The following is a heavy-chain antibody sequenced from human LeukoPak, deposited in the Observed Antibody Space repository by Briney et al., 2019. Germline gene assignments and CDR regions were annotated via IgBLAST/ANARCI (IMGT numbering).Heavy chain of an antibody. CDR3: AKEEIQVWLE. D-gene: IGHD5-18*01. CDR1: GFTFSSYA. Sequence: GGSLRLSCAASGFTFSSYAMTWVRQAPGKGLEWVSGISGSGSNTYYADSVKGRFTISRDNSKNTLYLQMNSLRAEDTAVYYCAKEEIQVWLEWGQGTLVTVSS. CDR2: ISGSGSNT. V-gene: IGHV3-23*01. J-gene: IGHJ4*02.